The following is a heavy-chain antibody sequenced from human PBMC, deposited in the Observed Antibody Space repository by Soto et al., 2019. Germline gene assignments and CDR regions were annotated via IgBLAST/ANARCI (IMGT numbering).Heavy chain of an antibody. D-gene: IGHD3-10*01. Sequence: SETLSLTCAVSGDYLGNYYWIWLRQPPGRGVEWIGFFYNSGTTNYNPSLKCRVTISGDSSKNQFFLSLMSVTAADTAVYYCARDASGRPATYWGQGILVTVS. J-gene: IGHJ4*02. CDR3: ARDASGRPATY. CDR2: FYNSGTT. CDR1: GDYLGNYY. V-gene: IGHV4-59*01.